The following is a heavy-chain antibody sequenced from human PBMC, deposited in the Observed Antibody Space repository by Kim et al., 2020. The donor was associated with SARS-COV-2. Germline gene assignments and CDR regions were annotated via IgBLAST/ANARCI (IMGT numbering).Heavy chain of an antibody. CDR2: ISSSGSTK. V-gene: IGHV3-11*01. CDR3: SRAFNWNDDNFLFFDY. J-gene: IGHJ4*01. D-gene: IGHD1-1*01. Sequence: GGSLRLSCAASGFTFSAYDMSWIRQAPGKGLEWVSYISSSGSTKYYADSVKGRFTISRDNSKNSLYLQMNSLRADDTAVYYFSRAFNWNDDNFLFFDYWG. CDR1: GFTFSAYD.